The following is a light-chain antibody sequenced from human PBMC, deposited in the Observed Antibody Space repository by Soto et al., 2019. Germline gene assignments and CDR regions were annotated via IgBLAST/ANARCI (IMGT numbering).Light chain of an antibody. CDR3: QQFGSSVYT. Sequence: EVVLTQSPDTLSLSPGERATLSCRASQSVSSNYVAWYQQKPGQAPRLLIYGASSRATDIPDRFSGSGSETEFTLTITGLEPEDFAVYYCQQFGSSVYTFGQGTNLEI. J-gene: IGKJ2*01. V-gene: IGKV3-20*01. CDR2: GAS. CDR1: QSVSSNY.